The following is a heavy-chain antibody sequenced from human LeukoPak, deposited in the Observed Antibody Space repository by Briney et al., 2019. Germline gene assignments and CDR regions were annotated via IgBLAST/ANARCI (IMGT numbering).Heavy chain of an antibody. D-gene: IGHD3-10*01. CDR1: GFTFSSYA. CDR2: ITTSGGST. CDR3: AKDHYVSGRYDAFDI. V-gene: IGHV3-23*01. Sequence: GGSLRLSCTASGFTFSSYAMSWVRQAPGEGLEWVSSITTSGGSTYYADSVKGRFTISRDNAKNTLYLQMNSLRAEDTAVYYCAKDHYVSGRYDAFDIWGQGTMVTVSS. J-gene: IGHJ3*02.